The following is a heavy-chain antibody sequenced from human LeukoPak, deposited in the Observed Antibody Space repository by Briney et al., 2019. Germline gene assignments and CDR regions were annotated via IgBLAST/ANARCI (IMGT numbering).Heavy chain of an antibody. CDR3: TRHYGDAYWFDP. D-gene: IGHD4-17*01. CDR1: GASISRHY. V-gene: IGHV4-59*08. J-gene: IGHJ5*02. CDR2: IYYGGSP. Sequence: PSETLSLTCTVSGASISRHYWSWIRQPPGKGLEWIGYIYYGGSPSYNPSLKSRVTISVDTSKNQFSLRLSSVTAADTAVYYCTRHYGDAYWFDPWGQGTLVTVSS.